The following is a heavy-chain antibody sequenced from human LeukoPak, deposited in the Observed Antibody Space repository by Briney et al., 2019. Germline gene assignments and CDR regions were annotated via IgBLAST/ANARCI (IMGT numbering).Heavy chain of an antibody. J-gene: IGHJ4*02. CDR2: ISSSSSTI. Sequence: GGSLRLSCAASGVTFSSYSMNWVRQAPGKGLEWVSYISSSSSTIYYADSVKGRFTISRDNAKNSLYLQMNSLRDEDTAVYYCARTYSSGWLGGFDYWGQGTLVTVSS. CDR3: ARTYSSGWLGGFDY. CDR1: GVTFSSYS. D-gene: IGHD6-19*01. V-gene: IGHV3-48*02.